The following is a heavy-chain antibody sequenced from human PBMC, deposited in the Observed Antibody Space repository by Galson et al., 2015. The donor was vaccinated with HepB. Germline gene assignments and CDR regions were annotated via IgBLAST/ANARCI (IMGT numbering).Heavy chain of an antibody. D-gene: IGHD3-3*01. CDR2: ISAYNGNT. V-gene: IGHV1-18*01. CDR1: GYTFTSYG. J-gene: IGHJ4*02. Sequence: SVKVSCKASGYTFTSYGISWVRQAPGQGLEWMGWISAYNGNTNYAQKLQGRVTMTTDTSTSTAYMELRSLRSDDTAVYYCARGPWYDFWSGYYFLDYWGQGTLVTVSS. CDR3: ARGPWYDFWSGYYFLDY.